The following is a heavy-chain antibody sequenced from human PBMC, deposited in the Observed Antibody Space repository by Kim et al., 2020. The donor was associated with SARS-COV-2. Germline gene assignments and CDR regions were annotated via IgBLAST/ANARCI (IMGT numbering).Heavy chain of an antibody. J-gene: IGHJ6*02. Sequence: GGSLRLSCAASGFTFSSYGMHWVRQAPGKGLEWVAVISYDGSNKYYADSVKGRFTISRDNSKNTLYLQMNSLRAEDTAVYYCAKDSARKYDFWSGPPPYYGMDVWGQGTTVTVSS. CDR2: ISYDGSNK. V-gene: IGHV3-30*18. CDR1: GFTFSSYG. D-gene: IGHD3-3*01. CDR3: AKDSARKYDFWSGPPPYYGMDV.